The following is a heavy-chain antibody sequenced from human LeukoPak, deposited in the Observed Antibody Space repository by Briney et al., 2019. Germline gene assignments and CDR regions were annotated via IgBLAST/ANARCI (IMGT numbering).Heavy chain of an antibody. CDR1: GFTFSSYS. CDR3: AKPKDNSLYCFDY. V-gene: IGHV3-23*01. Sequence: GGSLRLSCAASGFTFSSYSMNWVRQAPGKGLEWVSVISVGGGGTTYADSVKGRFTISRDNSKNTLYLQMSSLRAEDTAVYYCAKPKDNSLYCFDYWGQGTLVTVSS. CDR2: ISVGGGGT. J-gene: IGHJ4*02. D-gene: IGHD1-20*01.